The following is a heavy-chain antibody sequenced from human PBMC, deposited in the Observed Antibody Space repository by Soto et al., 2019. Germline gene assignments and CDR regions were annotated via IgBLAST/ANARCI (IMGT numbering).Heavy chain of an antibody. CDR3: ATDMWETPSEPGAFDI. Sequence: ASVKVSCKASGYTFTSYAMHLVRQAPGQRLEWMGWINAGNGNTKYSQKFQGRVTITRDTSASTAYMELSSLRSEDTAVYYCATDMWETPSEPGAFDIWGQGTMVTVSS. J-gene: IGHJ3*02. CDR2: INAGNGNT. CDR1: GYTFTSYA. D-gene: IGHD1-26*01. V-gene: IGHV1-3*01.